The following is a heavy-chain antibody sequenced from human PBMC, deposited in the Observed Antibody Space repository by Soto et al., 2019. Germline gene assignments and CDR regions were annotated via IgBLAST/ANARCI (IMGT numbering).Heavy chain of an antibody. V-gene: IGHV3-30*18. CDR2: ISYDGSNK. Sequence: GGSLRLSYAASGFTFSSYGMHWVRQAPGKGLEWVAVISYDGSNKYYADSVKGRFTISRGNSKNTLYLQMNSLRAEDTAVYYCAKSISGLYYYYYMDVWGKGTTVTVSS. CDR3: AKSISGLYYYYYMDV. J-gene: IGHJ6*03. CDR1: GFTFSSYG. D-gene: IGHD6-19*01.